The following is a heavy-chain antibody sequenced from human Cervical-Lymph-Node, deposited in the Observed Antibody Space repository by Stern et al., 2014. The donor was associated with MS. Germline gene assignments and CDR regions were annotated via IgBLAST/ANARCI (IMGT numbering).Heavy chain of an antibody. CDR1: GGTFSSYA. CDR2: ITPILSTA. D-gene: IGHD1-7*01. J-gene: IGHJ6*02. V-gene: IGHV1-69*01. CDR3: ARVRELGMDV. Sequence: QLVQSGAEVKQPGSSVKVSCKASGGTFSSYAISWVRQAPGQGLEWMGGITPILSTANYAQKFQGRVTITADESASTALMELSSLRIEDTAVYYCARVRELGMDVWGQGTTVTVSS.